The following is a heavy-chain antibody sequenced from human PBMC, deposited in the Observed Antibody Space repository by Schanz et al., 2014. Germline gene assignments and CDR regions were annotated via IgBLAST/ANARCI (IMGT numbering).Heavy chain of an antibody. V-gene: IGHV1-18*01. J-gene: IGHJ3*02. Sequence: QVQLVQSGSEVRKPGASVKVSCKASGYIFGSHGMTWVRQAPGQGPELMGWINAHTGNTQYAQKFQGRVNMTRDTVTTTVHLELTRQRTDDTAIYYCARVHIATYHYNSPGAFDIWGQGTRVTVSS. D-gene: IGHD3-10*01. CDR1: GYIFGSHG. CDR2: INAHTGNT. CDR3: ARVHIATYHYNSPGAFDI.